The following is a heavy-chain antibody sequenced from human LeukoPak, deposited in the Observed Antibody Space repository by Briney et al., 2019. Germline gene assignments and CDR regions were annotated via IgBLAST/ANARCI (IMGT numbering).Heavy chain of an antibody. D-gene: IGHD5-18*01. V-gene: IGHV4-34*01. CDR1: GGSFSDYY. J-gene: IGHJ4*02. CDR3: AGRYNYGFSYRFDY. CDR2: INHSGST. Sequence: SETLSLTCAVYGGSFSDYYWSWIRQPPGKGLEWIGEINHSGSTNYNPSLKSRVTVSVDTSKNQFSLKLSSETAADTAVYYCAGRYNYGFSYRFDYWGQGALVTVSS.